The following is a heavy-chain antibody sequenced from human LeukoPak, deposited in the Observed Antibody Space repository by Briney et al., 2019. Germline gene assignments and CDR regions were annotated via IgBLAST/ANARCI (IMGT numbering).Heavy chain of an antibody. V-gene: IGHV1-3*01. CDR1: GYTFTSYA. CDR3: ASAAMHFVPAFCG. D-gene: IGHD2-2*01. Sequence: VASVKVSCKASGYTFTSYAMRWVRQAPGQRLEWMGWINAGNGNTKYSQKFQGRVTITRDTSASTACMELSSLRSEDTAVYYWASAAMHFVPAFCGWGQRVLVS. CDR2: INAGNGNT. J-gene: IGHJ4*02.